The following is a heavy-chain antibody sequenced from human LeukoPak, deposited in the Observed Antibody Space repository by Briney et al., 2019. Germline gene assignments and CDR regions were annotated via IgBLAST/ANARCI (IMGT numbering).Heavy chain of an antibody. V-gene: IGHV1-18*01. CDR2: ISAYNGST. J-gene: IGHJ4*02. D-gene: IGHD6-19*01. Sequence: ASVKVSCKASGYTFSSYGVSWVRQAPGQGREWMGWISAYNGSTNYAQKLQGRVTMTTDTSTSTAYMELRSVRSDDTAVYYCATDSSGWSTFDYWGQGTLVTVSS. CDR1: GYTFSSYG. CDR3: ATDSSGWSTFDY.